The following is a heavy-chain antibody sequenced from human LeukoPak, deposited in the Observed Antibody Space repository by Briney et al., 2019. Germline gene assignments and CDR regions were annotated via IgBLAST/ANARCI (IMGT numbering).Heavy chain of an antibody. Sequence: TGGSLRLSCAASGFTFRSSAMSCVRLAPGKGLAWVSTIDDSAKTTYYADSVKGRFTISRDNSKNTLYLQLTSLRVEDTAVYYCAKVATWTYFDSWGQGTLVTVSS. J-gene: IGHJ4*02. D-gene: IGHD3/OR15-3a*01. CDR3: AKVATWTYFDS. V-gene: IGHV3-23*01. CDR1: GFTFRSSA. CDR2: IDDSAKTT.